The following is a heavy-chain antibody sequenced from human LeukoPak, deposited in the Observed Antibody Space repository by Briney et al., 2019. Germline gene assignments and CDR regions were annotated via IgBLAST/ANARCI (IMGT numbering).Heavy chain of an antibody. D-gene: IGHD2-2*01. J-gene: IGHJ6*03. Sequence: GGSLRLSCAASGFTFSSDSMTWVRQAPGKGLEWVANIKQDGSEKSYVDSVKGRFTISRDNTNYSLYLQMNSLRAEDTAVYYCARDARVCSSYRCYYYYHYMDVWGKGTTVTVSS. CDR3: ARDARVCSSYRCYYYYHYMDV. V-gene: IGHV3-7*01. CDR1: GFTFSSDS. CDR2: IKQDGSEK.